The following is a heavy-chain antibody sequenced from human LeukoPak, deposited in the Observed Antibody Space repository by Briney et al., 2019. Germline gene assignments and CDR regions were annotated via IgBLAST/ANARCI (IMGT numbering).Heavy chain of an antibody. Sequence: PGGSLRLSCAASRFTFSSYAMSWVRQAPGKGLEWVSVISGSGGSTYYADSVKGRFTISRDNSKNTLYLQMNSLRAEDTAVYYCAKWPREWEYSYYYGMDVWGQGTTVTVSS. CDR3: AKWPREWEYSYYYGMDV. CDR2: ISGSGGST. V-gene: IGHV3-23*01. CDR1: RFTFSSYA. J-gene: IGHJ6*02. D-gene: IGHD1-26*01.